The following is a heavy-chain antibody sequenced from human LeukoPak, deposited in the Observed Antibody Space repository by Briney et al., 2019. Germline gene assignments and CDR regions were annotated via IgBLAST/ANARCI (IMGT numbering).Heavy chain of an antibody. Sequence: ASVNVSCKASGYTFTSYGISWVRQAPGQGLEWMGWISAYNGNTNYAQKLQGRVTMTTDTSTSTAYMELRSLRSDDTAVYYCVCGKAYPRRTTYYYYYGMDVWGQGTTVTVSS. CDR1: GYTFTSYG. CDR2: ISAYNGNT. J-gene: IGHJ6*02. D-gene: IGHD1-1*01. CDR3: VCGKAYPRRTTYYYYYGMDV. V-gene: IGHV1-18*01.